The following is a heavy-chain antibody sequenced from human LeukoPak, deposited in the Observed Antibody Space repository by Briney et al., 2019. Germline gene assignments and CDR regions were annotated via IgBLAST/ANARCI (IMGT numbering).Heavy chain of an antibody. CDR3: AKGAGRSWYFDY. CDR2: IYYSGST. CDR1: GGSVSSGSYY. Sequence: SETLSLTCTVSGGSVSSGSYYWSWIRQPPGKGLEWIGYIYYSGSTNYNPSLKSRVTISVDTSKNQFSLKLSSVTAADTAVYYCAKGAGRSWYFDYWGQGTLVTVSS. D-gene: IGHD1-26*01. J-gene: IGHJ4*02. V-gene: IGHV4-61*01.